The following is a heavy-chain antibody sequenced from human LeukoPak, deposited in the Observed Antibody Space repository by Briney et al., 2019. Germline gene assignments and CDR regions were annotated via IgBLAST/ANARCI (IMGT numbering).Heavy chain of an antibody. CDR2: IIPIFGTA. CDR3: ARTQKKCGGDCYPPDAFDI. J-gene: IGHJ3*02. CDR1: GGTFSSYA. Sequence: ASVKVSCKASGGTFSSYAISWVRQAPGQGLEWMGGIIPIFGTANYAQKFQGRVTITADESTSTAYMELSSLRSEDTAVYYCARTQKKCGGDCYPPDAFDIWGQGTMVTVSS. V-gene: IGHV1-69*13. D-gene: IGHD2-21*01.